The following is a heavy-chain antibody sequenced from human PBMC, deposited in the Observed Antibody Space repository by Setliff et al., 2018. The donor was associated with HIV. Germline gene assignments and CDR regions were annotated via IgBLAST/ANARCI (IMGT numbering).Heavy chain of an antibody. J-gene: IGHJ6*02. Sequence: PSETLSLTCTVSGGSIRATSYYWGWIRQPPGKGLEWIGSIYYSGSTKYNPSLKSRVTISLDMSKNQFSLKMTSVTAADTAVYYCARGLSVYSYANVYYYHGMDVWGQGTTVTVSS. CDR2: IYYSGST. CDR3: ARGLSVYSYANVYYYHGMDV. V-gene: IGHV4-39*01. D-gene: IGHD5-18*01. CDR1: GGSIRATSYY.